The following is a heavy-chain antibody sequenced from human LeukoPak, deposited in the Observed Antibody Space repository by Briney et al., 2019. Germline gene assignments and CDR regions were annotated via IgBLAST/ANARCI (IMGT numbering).Heavy chain of an antibody. D-gene: IGHD6-19*01. Sequence: PGGSLSLSCAASGFTFSSYWMHWVRQAPGKGLVWIARINSDGYSISYADSVKGRFTISRDDTKNTLYLQMNSLRAEDTAVYYCARAVAVAGTDYWGQGILVTVSS. CDR2: INSDGYSI. CDR3: ARAVAVAGTDY. V-gene: IGHV3-74*01. J-gene: IGHJ4*02. CDR1: GFTFSSYW.